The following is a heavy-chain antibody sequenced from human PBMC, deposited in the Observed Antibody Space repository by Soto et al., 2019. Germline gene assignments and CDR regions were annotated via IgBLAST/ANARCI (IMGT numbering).Heavy chain of an antibody. D-gene: IGHD5-18*01. V-gene: IGHV1-18*01. J-gene: IGHJ4*02. CDR2: INTYNGNT. CDR3: AKDGVDETATVTGGY. Sequence: QVQLVQSGGEVKTPGASVKVSCRASGYSFTNYGITWVRQAPGQGLEWMGWINTYNGNTNYAQKFQGRLTMTTVTSTTTAYMELRSLKSDDTAMYFCAKDGVDETATVTGGYWGQGTVVTVSS. CDR1: GYSFTNYG.